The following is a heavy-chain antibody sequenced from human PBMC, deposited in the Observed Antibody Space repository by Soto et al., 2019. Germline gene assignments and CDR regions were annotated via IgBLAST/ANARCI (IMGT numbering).Heavy chain of an antibody. CDR2: IAYSGRA. CDR1: GGSFSGYY. CDR3: ARGLAVDL. Sequence: SETLSLTCAVQGGSFSGYYWSWIRQSPGKGLEWIGEIAYSGRANYNPSLESRVTMSADTSKKEISLQLRSVSAADTAVYYCARGLAVDLWGQGTLVTVSS. V-gene: IGHV4-34*01. D-gene: IGHD6-19*01. J-gene: IGHJ5*02.